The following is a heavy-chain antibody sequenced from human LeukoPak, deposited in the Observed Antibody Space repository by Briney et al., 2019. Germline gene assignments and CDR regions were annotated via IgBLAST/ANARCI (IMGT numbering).Heavy chain of an antibody. D-gene: IGHD6-19*01. CDR3: ATKQWLAPPPDS. V-gene: IGHV3-74*01. Sequence: GPAPRLSCAASGFTFIQYWMLWVRQAPGKGLESVSRINTDGTVTTYADSVKGRFTVSRDNADNTMFLQMNSVRDEDPAVYYCATKQWLAPPPDSWGQGTPVTVSS. CDR1: GFTFIQYW. CDR2: INTDGTVT. J-gene: IGHJ4*02.